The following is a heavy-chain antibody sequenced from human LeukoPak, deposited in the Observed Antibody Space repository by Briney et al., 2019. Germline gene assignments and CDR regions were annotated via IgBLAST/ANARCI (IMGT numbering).Heavy chain of an antibody. Sequence: GRSLRLSCAASGFTFSSYGMHWVRQAPGKGLEWVAVISYDGSNKYYADSVKGRFTISRDNSKNTLYLQMNSLRAEDTAVYYCASPIAGAFDIWGQATMGTVSS. V-gene: IGHV3-30*03. J-gene: IGHJ3*02. CDR3: ASPIAGAFDI. CDR2: ISYDGSNK. D-gene: IGHD2-21*01. CDR1: GFTFSSYG.